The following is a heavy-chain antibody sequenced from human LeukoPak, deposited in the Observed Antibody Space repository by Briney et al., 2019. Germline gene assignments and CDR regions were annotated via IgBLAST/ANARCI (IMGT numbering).Heavy chain of an antibody. CDR2: ISSSSSYI. J-gene: IGHJ4*02. Sequence: PGGSLRLSCAASGFTFSSYSMNWVRQAPGKGLEWVSSISSSSSYIYYADSVKGRFTISRDNAKNSLYLQMNSLRAEDTAVYYCARDWHYYGSGSALGYWGQGTLVTVSS. V-gene: IGHV3-21*01. CDR3: ARDWHYYGSGSALGY. CDR1: GFTFSSYS. D-gene: IGHD3-10*01.